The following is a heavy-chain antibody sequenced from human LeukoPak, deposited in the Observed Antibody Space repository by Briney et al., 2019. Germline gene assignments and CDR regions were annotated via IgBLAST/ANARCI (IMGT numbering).Heavy chain of an antibody. J-gene: IGHJ4*02. V-gene: IGHV3-53*01. CDR3: ARDGGGAFDY. CDR1: GFTFSTFA. D-gene: IGHD3-16*01. CDR2: IYTGGTT. Sequence: PGGSLRLSGAAAGFTFSTFAMSGVRQAPGKGLECVSFIYTGGTTYYADSVKGRFTISRDNSKNTLYLQMNSLRAEDTAVYYCARDGGGAFDYWGQGTLVIVSS.